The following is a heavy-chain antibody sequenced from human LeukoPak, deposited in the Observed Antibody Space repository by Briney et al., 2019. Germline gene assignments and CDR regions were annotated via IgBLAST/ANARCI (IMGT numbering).Heavy chain of an antibody. Sequence: PSETLSLTCTVSGGSISSYFWSWIGQPPGKGVEGIGYIYYSGSSKYNPSRRSRVTISVDTSKTQFSLKRSSVTAADTAVYYCARSGYSSSWNNYYYCYYIDVWGKGTTVTVS. CDR3: ARSGYSSSWNNYYYCYYIDV. D-gene: IGHD6-13*01. J-gene: IGHJ6*03. V-gene: IGHV4-59*01. CDR2: IYYSGSS. CDR1: GGSISSYF.